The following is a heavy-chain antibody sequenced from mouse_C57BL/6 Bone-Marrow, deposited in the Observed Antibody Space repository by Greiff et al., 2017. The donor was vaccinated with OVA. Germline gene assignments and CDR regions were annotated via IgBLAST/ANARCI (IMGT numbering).Heavy chain of an antibody. Sequence: QVQLKESGPELVKPGASVKLSCKASGYTFTSYDINWVKQRPGQGLEWMGWIYPRDGSTKYTEKFKGKATLTVDTSSITSYMELHSLTSEDSAVYFCARPPNWEGNWYFDVWGTGTTVTVSS. J-gene: IGHJ1*03. CDR1: GYTFTSYD. CDR2: IYPRDGST. CDR3: ARPPNWEGNWYFDV. V-gene: IGHV1-85*01. D-gene: IGHD4-1*01.